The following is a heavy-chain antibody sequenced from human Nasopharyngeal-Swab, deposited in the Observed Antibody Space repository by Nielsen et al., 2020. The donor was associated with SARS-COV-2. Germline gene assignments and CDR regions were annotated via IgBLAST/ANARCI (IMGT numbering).Heavy chain of an antibody. CDR2: MNPNSGNT. D-gene: IGHD5-12*01. J-gene: IGHJ6*03. CDR1: GYTFTSYD. V-gene: IGHV1-8*01. CDR3: ASLIVATPSDYYYYYMDV. Sequence: ASVKVSCKASGYTFTSYDINWVRQATGQGLEWMGWMNPNSGNTGYAQKFQGRVTMTRNTSISTAYMELSSLRSEDTAVYYCASLIVATPSDYYYYYMDVWGKGTTVTVSS.